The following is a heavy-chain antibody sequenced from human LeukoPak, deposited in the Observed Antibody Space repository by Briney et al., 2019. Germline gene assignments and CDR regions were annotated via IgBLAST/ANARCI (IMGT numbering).Heavy chain of an antibody. CDR1: GFTFNNAW. V-gene: IGHV3-15*01. Sequence: AGGSLRLSCVASGFTFNNAWMSWVRQAPGKGLEWVGRIKSKTDGGTTDYAAPVKGRFTISRDDSKNTLYLQMNSLKTEDTAVYYCTTPYYYDSSGYPYWGQGTLVTVSS. J-gene: IGHJ4*02. CDR2: IKSKTDGGTT. D-gene: IGHD3-22*01. CDR3: TTPYYYDSSGYPY.